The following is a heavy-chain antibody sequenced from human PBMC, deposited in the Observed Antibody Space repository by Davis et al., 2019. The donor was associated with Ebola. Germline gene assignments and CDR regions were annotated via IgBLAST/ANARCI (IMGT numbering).Heavy chain of an antibody. Sequence: GESLKISCAASGFTFSSYAMSWVRQAPGKGLEWVSAISGSGGSTYYADSVKGRFTISKDNSKNIVYLQMNSVRAEDTAVYYCARGPQRGYSYGPFPDWGQGTLVTVSS. CDR2: ISGSGGST. D-gene: IGHD5-18*01. CDR1: GFTFSSYA. V-gene: IGHV3-23*01. CDR3: ARGPQRGYSYGPFPD. J-gene: IGHJ4*02.